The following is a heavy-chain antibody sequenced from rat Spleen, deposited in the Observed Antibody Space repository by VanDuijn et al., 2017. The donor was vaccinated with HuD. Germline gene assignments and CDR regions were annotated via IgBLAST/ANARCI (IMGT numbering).Heavy chain of an antibody. CDR3: TRAMYTTDYYYAKGYYVMDA. D-gene: IGHD1-6*01. J-gene: IGHJ4*01. CDR1: GFIFTNYD. CDR2: ISYDGSIT. Sequence: EVQLVESGGGLVQPGRSLKVSCAASGFIFTNYDMAWVRQAPKKGLEWVATISYDGSITYYRDSVKGRFTISRDNAKNTQYLQMDSLRSEDTATYYCTRAMYTTDYYYAKGYYVMDAWGQGASVTVSS. V-gene: IGHV5-7*01.